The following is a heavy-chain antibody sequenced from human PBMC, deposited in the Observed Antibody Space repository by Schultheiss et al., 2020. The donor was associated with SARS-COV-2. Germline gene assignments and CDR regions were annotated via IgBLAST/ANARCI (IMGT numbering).Heavy chain of an antibody. D-gene: IGHD2-15*01. CDR3: ARTLLGYYYGMDV. CDR2: INPNSGGT. Sequence: ASVKVSCKASGYTFTGYYMHWVRQAPGQGLEWMGWINPNSGGTNYAQKFQGWVTMTRDTSISTAYMELSRLRSDDTAVYYCARTLLGYYYGMDVWGQGTTVTVSS. J-gene: IGHJ6*02. CDR1: GYTFTGYY. V-gene: IGHV1-2*04.